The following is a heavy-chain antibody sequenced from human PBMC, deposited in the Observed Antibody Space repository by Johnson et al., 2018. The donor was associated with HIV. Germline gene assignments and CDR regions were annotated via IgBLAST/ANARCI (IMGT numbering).Heavy chain of an antibody. CDR1: GFTFSSYA. Sequence: QMQLVESGGGVVQPGRSLRLSCAASGFTFSSYAMHWVRQAPGKGLEWVAIIYYDGSNKYYADSVKGRFTISRDNSKNTLYLQMNSLRVEDTAVYYCARDLGWLQSGDAFDIWGQGTMVTLSS. CDR3: ARDLGWLQSGDAFDI. D-gene: IGHD5-24*01. CDR2: IYYDGSNK. J-gene: IGHJ3*02. V-gene: IGHV3-30-3*01.